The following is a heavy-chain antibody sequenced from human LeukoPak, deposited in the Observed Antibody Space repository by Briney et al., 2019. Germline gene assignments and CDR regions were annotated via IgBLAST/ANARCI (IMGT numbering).Heavy chain of an antibody. CDR3: AKDEAWRPAAD. V-gene: IGHV3-23*01. J-gene: IGHJ4*02. D-gene: IGHD2-2*01. CDR2: ILASGDTT. CDR1: GFSFNNYA. Sequence: GGSLRLSCAASGFSFNNYAMSWVRQAPGKGLEWVAAILASGDTTYYADSVKGRFIISRDNSKDTLYLRVNSLRDEDTAIYFCAKDEAWRPAADWGQGALVTVSS.